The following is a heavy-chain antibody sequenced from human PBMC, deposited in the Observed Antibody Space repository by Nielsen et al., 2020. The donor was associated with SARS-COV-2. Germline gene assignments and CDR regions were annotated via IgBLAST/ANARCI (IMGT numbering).Heavy chain of an antibody. CDR2: ISADARAP. CDR1: GFTFSHCA. D-gene: IGHD1-26*01. J-gene: IGHJ4*02. V-gene: IGHV3-23*01. CDR3: ARDLTPERKKPLGATGPFDS. Sequence: GESLKISCIASGFTFSHCAMSWVRQIPGAGLEWVSAISADARAPFYADSVRGRFSISRDNSRNTLYLQMNSLRTDDTALYFCARDLTPERKKPLGATGPFDSWGQGTLVTVSS.